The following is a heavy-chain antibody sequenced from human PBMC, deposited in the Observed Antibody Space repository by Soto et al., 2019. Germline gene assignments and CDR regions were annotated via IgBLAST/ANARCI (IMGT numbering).Heavy chain of an antibody. Sequence: GGSLRLSCAASGFTFSSYSMNWVRQAPGKGREWVSYISSSSSTIYYADSVKGRFTISRDNAKNSLYLQMNSLRDEDTAVYYCARPEYSSSSYGMDVWGQGTTVTVSS. V-gene: IGHV3-48*02. CDR3: ARPEYSSSSYGMDV. D-gene: IGHD6-6*01. CDR1: GFTFSSYS. CDR2: ISSSSSTI. J-gene: IGHJ6*02.